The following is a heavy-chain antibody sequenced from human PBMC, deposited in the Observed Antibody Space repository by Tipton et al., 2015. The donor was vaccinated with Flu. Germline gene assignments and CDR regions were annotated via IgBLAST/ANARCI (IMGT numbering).Heavy chain of an antibody. V-gene: IGHV4-59*12. CDR1: GGSIRSYY. D-gene: IGHD3-3*01. CDR3: ARVSPGVESWFDP. J-gene: IGHJ5*02. Sequence: TLSLTCTISGGSIRSYYWSWIRQPPGKGLEWLGYIFHTGSTNYNPSLKSRVTISVDTSKNQFSLKLISVTAADTAVYYCARVSPGVESWFDPWGQGTLVTVSS. CDR2: IFHTGST.